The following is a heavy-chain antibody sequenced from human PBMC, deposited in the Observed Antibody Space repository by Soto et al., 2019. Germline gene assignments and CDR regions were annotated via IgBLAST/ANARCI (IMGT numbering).Heavy chain of an antibody. CDR1: GGSISSSSYY. D-gene: IGHD6-13*01. J-gene: IGHJ6*02. CDR2: IYYSGST. CDR3: ARLTVSYSSSWYSAFNGMDV. V-gene: IGHV4-39*01. Sequence: PSETLSLTCTVSGGSISSSSYYWGWIRQPPGKGLEWIGSIYYSGSTYYNPSLKSRVTISVDTSKNQFSLKLSSVTAADTAVYYCARLTVSYSSSWYSAFNGMDVWGQGTTVT.